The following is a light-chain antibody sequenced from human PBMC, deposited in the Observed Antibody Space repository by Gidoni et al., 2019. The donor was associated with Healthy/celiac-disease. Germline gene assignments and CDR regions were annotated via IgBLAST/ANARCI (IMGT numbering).Light chain of an antibody. J-gene: IGLJ3*02. CDR2: DDS. Sequence: SYVLTPPPSAAAAPGHTARITCGGDNSGSKSVHWYQQKPGQAPVLVVYDDSDRPSGIPERFSGSNSGNTATLTISRVEAGDEADYYCRVWDSSNDHWVFGGGTKLTVL. CDR1: NSGSKS. CDR3: RVWDSSNDHWV. V-gene: IGLV3-21*02.